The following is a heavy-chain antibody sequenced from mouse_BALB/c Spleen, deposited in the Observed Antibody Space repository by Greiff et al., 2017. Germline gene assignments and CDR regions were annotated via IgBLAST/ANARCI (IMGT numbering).Heavy chain of an antibody. CDR3: ARLYYYGSSYYFDY. D-gene: IGHD1-1*01. Sequence: QVQLKESGAELVRPGSSVKISCKASGYAFSSYWMNWVKQRPGQGLEWIGQIYPGDGDTNYNGKFKGKATLTADKSSSTAYMQLSSLTSEDSAVYFCARLYYYGSSYYFDYWGQGTTLTVSS. CDR2: IYPGDGDT. V-gene: IGHV1-80*01. CDR1: GYAFSSYW. J-gene: IGHJ2*01.